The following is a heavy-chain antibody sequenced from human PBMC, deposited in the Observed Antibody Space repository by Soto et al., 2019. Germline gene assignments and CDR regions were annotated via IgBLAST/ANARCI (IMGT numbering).Heavy chain of an antibody. Sequence: PSETLSLTCTVSGGPINNYYWSWIRQPAGKGLEWLGRIYTSGSTSYNPSLKSRLSMSIDKSKNHFSLRLTSVTAADTAVYYCARLSISWYYFDYWGPGTLVTVSS. CDR1: GGPINNYY. J-gene: IGHJ4*02. V-gene: IGHV4-4*07. CDR3: ARLSISWYYFDY. D-gene: IGHD6-13*01. CDR2: IYTSGST.